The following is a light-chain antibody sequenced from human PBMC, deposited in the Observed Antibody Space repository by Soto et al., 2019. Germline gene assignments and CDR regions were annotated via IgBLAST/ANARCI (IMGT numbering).Light chain of an antibody. CDR3: QQYNNWTQT. J-gene: IGKJ1*01. Sequence: EIVLTQSPATLSVSPGERATLSCRASQSVGSNLAWYQQTRGQAPRIXIYGASTRETGIPARFSGSGAGPECTLTISSLQSEDVEVDYCQQYNNWTQTFGQGTKVDIK. CDR1: QSVGSN. V-gene: IGKV3-15*01. CDR2: GAS.